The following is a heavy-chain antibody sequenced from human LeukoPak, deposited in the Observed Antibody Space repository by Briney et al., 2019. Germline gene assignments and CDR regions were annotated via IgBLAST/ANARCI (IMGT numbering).Heavy chain of an antibody. J-gene: IGHJ4*02. CDR3: AKDGKKWQEPLES. CDR1: GFTFSSYA. V-gene: IGHV3-23*01. D-gene: IGHD1-14*01. CDR2: VSGSGGST. Sequence: PGGSLRLSCAASGFTFSSYAMSWVRQAPGKGLEWVSAVSGSGGSTYYADSVKGRFTISRDNSKLYLQMNSLRPEDTAVYYCAKDGKKWQEPLESWGQGTLVTVSS.